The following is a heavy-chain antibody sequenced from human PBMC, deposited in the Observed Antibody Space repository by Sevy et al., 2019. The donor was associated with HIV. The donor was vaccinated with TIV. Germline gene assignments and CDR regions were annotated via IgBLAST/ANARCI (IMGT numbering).Heavy chain of an antibody. Sequence: GGSLRLSCAASGFTFSSYSMNWVRQAPGKGLEWVSSISSRSNYIYYADSVKGRFTISRDNAKNSQYLQMNSLRAEDTAVYSCARDAREGSGYFHDGFDMWGQGTMVTVSS. CDR1: GFTFSSYS. J-gene: IGHJ3*02. D-gene: IGHD3-3*01. CDR2: ISSRSNYI. V-gene: IGHV3-21*01. CDR3: ARDAREGSGYFHDGFDM.